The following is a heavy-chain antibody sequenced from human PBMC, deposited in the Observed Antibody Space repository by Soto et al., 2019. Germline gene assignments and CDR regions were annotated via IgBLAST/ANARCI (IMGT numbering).Heavy chain of an antibody. CDR2: ISASGVGT. V-gene: IGHV3-23*01. D-gene: IGHD1-20*01. CDR1: GFTFSNKA. J-gene: IGHJ6*02. Sequence: PGESRKISGSASGFTFSNKAMSWVRQAPGKGLEWVSSISASGVGTYYADSVKGRFTIFRDNSKNTLFLQMNRLRAEDSAVYYCAKAISGTTGGMDVWGQGTTVTVSS. CDR3: AKAISGTTGGMDV.